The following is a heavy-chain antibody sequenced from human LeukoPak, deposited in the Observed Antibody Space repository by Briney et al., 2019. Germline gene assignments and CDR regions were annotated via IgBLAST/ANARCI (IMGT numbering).Heavy chain of an antibody. V-gene: IGHV1-69*13. CDR3: ARAGYSYYAFDI. Sequence: SVKVSCKASGGTFSSYAISWVRQAPGQGLEWMGGIIPIFGTANYAQKFQGRVTITADESTSTAYMELSSLRPEDTAVYYCARAGYSYYAFDIWGQGTMVTVSS. CDR2: IIPIFGTA. J-gene: IGHJ3*02. D-gene: IGHD1-26*01. CDR1: GGTFSSYA.